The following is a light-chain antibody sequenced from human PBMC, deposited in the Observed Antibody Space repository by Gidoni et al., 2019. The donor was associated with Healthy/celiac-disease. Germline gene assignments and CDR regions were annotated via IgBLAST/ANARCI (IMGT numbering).Light chain of an antibody. CDR2: GAS. V-gene: IGKV3-20*01. Sequence: EIVLTQSPGTLSLSPGERATLTCRASQSVSSSYLAWYHKKPGQAPRLLIYGASSRATGIPVRFSGSGSGTDFTLTISRLEPEDFAVYYCQQYGSSLITFGQGTRLEIK. CDR1: QSVSSSY. CDR3: QQYGSSLIT. J-gene: IGKJ5*01.